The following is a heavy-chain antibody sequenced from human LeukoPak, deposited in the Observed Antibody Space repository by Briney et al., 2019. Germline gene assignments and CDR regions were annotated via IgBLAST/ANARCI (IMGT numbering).Heavy chain of an antibody. Sequence: GASVKVSCKASGYTFTGYYMHWVRQAPGQGLEWMGWINPNSGGTNYAQKFQGRVTMTRDTSISTAYMELSRLRSDDTAVYYCARESSYDSSGYYLNWFDPWGQGTLVTVSS. J-gene: IGHJ5*02. D-gene: IGHD3-22*01. CDR2: INPNSGGT. CDR1: GYTFTGYY. CDR3: ARESSYDSSGYYLNWFDP. V-gene: IGHV1-2*02.